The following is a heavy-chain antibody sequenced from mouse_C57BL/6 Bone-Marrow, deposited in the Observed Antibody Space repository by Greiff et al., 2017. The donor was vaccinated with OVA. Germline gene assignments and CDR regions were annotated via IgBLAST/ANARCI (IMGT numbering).Heavy chain of an antibody. V-gene: IGHV5-4*01. CDR1: GFTFSSYA. D-gene: IGHD1-1*01. Sequence: EVMLVESGGGLVKPGGSLKLSCAASGFTFSSYAMSWVRQTPEKRLEWVATISDGGSYTYYPDNVKGRFTISSDNAKNNLYLQMSHLKSEDTAMYYCARDFPSDYGSSYPFAYWGQGTLVTVSA. CDR3: ARDFPSDYGSSYPFAY. J-gene: IGHJ3*01. CDR2: ISDGGSYT.